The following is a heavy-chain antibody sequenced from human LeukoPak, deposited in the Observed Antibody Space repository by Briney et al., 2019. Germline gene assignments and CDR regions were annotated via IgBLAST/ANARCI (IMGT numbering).Heavy chain of an antibody. V-gene: IGHV4-39*01. J-gene: IGHJ5*02. CDR1: GGSISSSGYY. D-gene: IGHD1-26*01. CDR3: ARHEYSGSYYGLSWFDP. CDR2: IYYSGST. Sequence: KSSETLSLTCTVSGGSISSSGYYWGWIRQPPGKGLEWIACIYYSGSTYYNPSLKSRVTISVDTSKNQLSLKLSSLTAADTAVYYCARHEYSGSYYGLSWFDPWGQGTLVTVSS.